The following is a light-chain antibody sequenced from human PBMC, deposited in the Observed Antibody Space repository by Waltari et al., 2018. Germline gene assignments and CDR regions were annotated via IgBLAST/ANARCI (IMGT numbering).Light chain of an antibody. J-gene: IGKJ5*01. CDR1: QSVSNY. CDR3: QQRRNWPPIT. V-gene: IGKV3-11*01. CDR2: DAS. Sequence: EVVLTQSPATLSLSPGERATLSCRASQSVSNYLAWYQQKPGQAPRLLIYDASNRATGTPARFCGSGSGTDFTLTISSLEPEDFAVYYCQQRRNWPPITFGQGTRLEIK.